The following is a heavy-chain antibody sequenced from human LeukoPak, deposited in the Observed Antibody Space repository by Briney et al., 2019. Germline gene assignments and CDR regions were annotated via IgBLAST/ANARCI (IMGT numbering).Heavy chain of an antibody. CDR1: GFTFSSYS. CDR2: ISSSSSYI. Sequence: GGSLRLSCAASGFTFSSYSMNWVRQAPGKGLEWVSSISSSSSYIYYADSVKGRFTISRDNAKNSLYLQINSLRAEDTAVYYCASGFTGTFTDYWGQGTLVTVSS. V-gene: IGHV3-21*01. CDR3: ASGFTGTFTDY. J-gene: IGHJ4*02. D-gene: IGHD1-1*01.